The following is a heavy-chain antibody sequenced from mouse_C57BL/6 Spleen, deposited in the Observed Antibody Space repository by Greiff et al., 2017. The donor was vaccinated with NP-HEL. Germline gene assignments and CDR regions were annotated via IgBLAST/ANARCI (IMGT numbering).Heavy chain of an antibody. Sequence: EVQGVESGGGLVKPGGSLKLSCAASGFTFSDYGMHWVRQAPEKGLEWVAYISSGSSTIYYADTVKGRFTISRDNAKNTLFLQMTSLRSEDTAMYYCARPDYYGSSYRYYAMDYWGQGTSVTVSS. CDR2: ISSGSSTI. CDR3: ARPDYYGSSYRYYAMDY. D-gene: IGHD1-1*01. J-gene: IGHJ4*01. V-gene: IGHV5-17*01. CDR1: GFTFSDYG.